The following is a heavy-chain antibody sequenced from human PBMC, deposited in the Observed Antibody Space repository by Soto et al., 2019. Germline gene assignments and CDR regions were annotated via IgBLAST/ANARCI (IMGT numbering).Heavy chain of an antibody. CDR2: LSASGSST. J-gene: IGHJ4*02. Sequence: GGALRLSCAASGFTFSSFAMSWVRQAPGKGLEWVSALSASGSSTYYADSVKGRFTISRDNSKHTLFLQMNSLRAEDTAVYYCAKKSPSDYWGQGTLVTVSS. CDR1: GFTFSSFA. V-gene: IGHV3-23*01. CDR3: AKKSPSDY.